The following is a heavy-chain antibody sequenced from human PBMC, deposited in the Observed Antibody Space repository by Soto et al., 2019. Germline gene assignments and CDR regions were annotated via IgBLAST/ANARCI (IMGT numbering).Heavy chain of an antibody. V-gene: IGHV4-61*01. Sequence: SETLSLTCTVSGGSVSSGRYYWSWIRQPPGKGLEWIGYIYYSGSTKYNPSLKSRVTISVDTSKYQFSLKLSSMTAADTAVYYCARSGSGSGWLGGQGTLVTVSS. CDR2: IYYSGST. D-gene: IGHD6-19*01. CDR1: GGSVSSGRYY. J-gene: IGHJ4*02. CDR3: ARSGSGSGWL.